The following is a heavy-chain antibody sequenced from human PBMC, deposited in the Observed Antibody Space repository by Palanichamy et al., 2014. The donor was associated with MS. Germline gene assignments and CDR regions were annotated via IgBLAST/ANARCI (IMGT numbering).Heavy chain of an antibody. J-gene: IGHJ4*02. CDR1: GGSISSYY. CDR2: IYYSGST. Sequence: QLQESGPGLVKPSETLSLTCTVSGGSISSYYWSWIRQPPGKGLEWIGYIYYSGSTNYNPSLKSRVTISVDTSKNQFSLKLSSVTAADTAVYYCASKRDGYIRWGQGTLVTVSS. D-gene: IGHD5-24*01. V-gene: IGHV4-59*01. CDR3: ASKRDGYIR.